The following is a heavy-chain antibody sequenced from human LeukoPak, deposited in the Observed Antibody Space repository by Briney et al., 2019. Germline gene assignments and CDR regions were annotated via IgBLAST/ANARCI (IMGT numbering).Heavy chain of an antibody. D-gene: IGHD2-2*01. J-gene: IGHJ3*02. Sequence: SETLSLTCAVYGGSFSGYYWSWIRQPPGKGLEWIGEINHSGSTNYNPSLKSRVTISVDTSKNQFSLKLSSVTAADTAVYYCARVSTWDVVPGALRVGYAFDIWGQGTMVTVSS. V-gene: IGHV4-34*01. CDR3: ARVSTWDVVPGALRVGYAFDI. CDR2: INHSGST. CDR1: GGSFSGYY.